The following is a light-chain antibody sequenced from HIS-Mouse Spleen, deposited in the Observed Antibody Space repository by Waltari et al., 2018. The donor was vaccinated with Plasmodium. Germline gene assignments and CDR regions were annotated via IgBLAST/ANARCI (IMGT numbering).Light chain of an antibody. Sequence: QSALTQPRSVSGSPGQSVTISCTGTSSDVGGYNYVSWYQQHPGHAPKLMIYDVSKRPPGVPDRFSGSKSGNTASLTISGLQAEDEADYYCCSYAGSYTWVFGGGTKLTVL. CDR3: CSYAGSYTWV. J-gene: IGLJ3*02. CDR1: SSDVGGYNY. CDR2: DVS. V-gene: IGLV2-11*01.